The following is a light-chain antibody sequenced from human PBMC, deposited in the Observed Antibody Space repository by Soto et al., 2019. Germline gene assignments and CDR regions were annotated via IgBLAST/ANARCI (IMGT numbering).Light chain of an antibody. CDR1: QSVSSN. J-gene: IGKJ1*01. V-gene: IGKV3-15*01. CDR3: HQYNNWLRM. CDR2: GAS. Sequence: EIVMTQSPATLSVSPGERATLSCRASQSVSSNLAWYQQKPGQAPRLLIYGASTRATGIPARFSGSGSGTEFTLTIRSLQSEDFAVYYCHQYNNWLRMFGQGTKVEIK.